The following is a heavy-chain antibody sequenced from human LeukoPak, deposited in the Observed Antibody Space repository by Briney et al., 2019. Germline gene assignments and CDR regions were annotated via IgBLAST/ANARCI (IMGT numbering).Heavy chain of an antibody. J-gene: IGHJ4*02. Sequence: ASVKVSCKASGYTFTSYYTHWVRQAPGQGLEWMGIINPSGGSTSYAQKFQGRVTMTRDMSTSTVYMELSSLRSEDTAVYYCAREGYSGSYEGWGQGTLVTVSS. V-gene: IGHV1-46*01. CDR3: AREGYSGSYEG. CDR1: GYTFTSYY. D-gene: IGHD1-26*01. CDR2: INPSGGST.